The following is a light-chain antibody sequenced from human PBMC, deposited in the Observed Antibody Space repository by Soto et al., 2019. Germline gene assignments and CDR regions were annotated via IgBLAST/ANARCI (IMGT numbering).Light chain of an antibody. CDR1: QSVLYSSNKKNY. CDR3: QQYNGSPWT. V-gene: IGKV4-1*01. CDR2: KAS. Sequence: IVMTQSPKSMAVSLGERATINCKSSQSVLYSSNKKNYLAWYQQKPGKAPKLLIYKASSLESGVPSRFSGSGSGTEFTLTISSLQPDDFATYYCQQYNGSPWTFGQGTKVDIK. J-gene: IGKJ1*01.